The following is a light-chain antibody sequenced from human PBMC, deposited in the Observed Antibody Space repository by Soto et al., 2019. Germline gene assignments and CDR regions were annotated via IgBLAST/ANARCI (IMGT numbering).Light chain of an antibody. Sequence: EIVLTQSPGTLSLSPGERATLSCRASQSVSSNYLAWYQQKPGQAPRLLIYGASSRATGIPDRFIGSGSGTDFTLTISRLEREDFAVYYCQQYGGSPRVTFGGGTEVEIK. CDR2: GAS. V-gene: IGKV3-20*01. CDR1: QSVSSNY. J-gene: IGKJ4*01. CDR3: QQYGGSPRVT.